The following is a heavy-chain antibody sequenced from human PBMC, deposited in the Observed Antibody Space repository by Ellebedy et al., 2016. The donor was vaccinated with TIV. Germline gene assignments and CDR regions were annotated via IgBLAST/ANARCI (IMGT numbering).Heavy chain of an antibody. CDR3: ARSSDGGGIQYFQH. Sequence: MPSETLSLTCSVSGGSISSYYWSWIRQPPGKGLEWIGNIYYSGSTNYNPSLKSRVTISVDRSKNQFSLKLNSVTAADTAVYYCARSSDGGGIQYFQHWGQGTLVTVSA. CDR1: GGSISSYY. J-gene: IGHJ1*01. D-gene: IGHD2-21*01. V-gene: IGHV4-59*12. CDR2: IYYSGST.